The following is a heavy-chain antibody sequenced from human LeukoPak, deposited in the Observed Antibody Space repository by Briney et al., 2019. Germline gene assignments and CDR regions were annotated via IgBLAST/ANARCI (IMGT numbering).Heavy chain of an antibody. CDR1: GGTFSSYA. CDR3: ARDNSGEAFDI. D-gene: IGHD3-10*01. Sequence: ASVKVSCKASGGTFSSYAISWVRQAPGQGLEWMGRIIPILGIANYAQKFQGRVTITADESTSTAYMELSSLRSEDTAVYYCARDNSGEAFDIWGQGTMVTVSS. J-gene: IGHJ3*02. CDR2: IIPILGIA. V-gene: IGHV1-69*04.